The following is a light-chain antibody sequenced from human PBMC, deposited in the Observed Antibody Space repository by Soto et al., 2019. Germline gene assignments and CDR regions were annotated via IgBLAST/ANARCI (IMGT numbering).Light chain of an antibody. V-gene: IGKV3-20*01. CDR2: GAS. CDR3: QQYGDSPLT. CDR1: QTVSGNY. Sequence: NVLTQSPGTLSLSPGERATLSCRASQTVSGNYVAWYQQKPGQTPRLLIYGASSRATDIPDRFSGSGSGTDFTLTITRLEPEVFAVYHCQQYGDSPLTFGGGTKVEIK. J-gene: IGKJ4*01.